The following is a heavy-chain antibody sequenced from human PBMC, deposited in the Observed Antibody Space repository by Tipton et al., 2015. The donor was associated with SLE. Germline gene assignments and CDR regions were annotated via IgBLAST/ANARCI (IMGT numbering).Heavy chain of an antibody. CDR3: AGETRVVTPADYFYYMHV. CDR1: GGSLNSGSYC. CDR2: VYMSGIT. D-gene: IGHD4-23*01. Sequence: TLSLTCTVTGGSLNSGSYCWSWIRQSAGKGLEWIGRVYMSGITNYNPSLKGRVSMSIDTSKDQLSLRLTSVTAADTAVYYCAGETRVVTPADYFYYMHVWGKGTTVTVSS. J-gene: IGHJ6*03. V-gene: IGHV4-61*02.